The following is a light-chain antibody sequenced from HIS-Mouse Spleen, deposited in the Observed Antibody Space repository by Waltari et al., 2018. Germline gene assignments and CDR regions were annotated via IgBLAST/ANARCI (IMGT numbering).Light chain of an antibody. CDR2: RNN. Sequence: QSVLTQPPSASGTPGQRVTISCSGSSSNIGSNYVYWYQQLPGTAPKLLIYRNNQRPLGVPDRFSGFKSGTSASLAIRGLRSEDEADYYCAAWDDSLSGPVFGGGTKLTVL. CDR3: AAWDDSLSGPV. CDR1: SSNIGSNY. V-gene: IGLV1-47*01. J-gene: IGLJ3*02.